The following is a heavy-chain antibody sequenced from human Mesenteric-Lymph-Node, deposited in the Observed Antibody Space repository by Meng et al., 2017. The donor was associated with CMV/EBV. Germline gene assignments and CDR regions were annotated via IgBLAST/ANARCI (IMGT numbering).Heavy chain of an antibody. J-gene: IGHJ4*02. CDR2: ISIITSYI. CDR1: GFTFSSYA. Sequence: GESLKISCAASGFTFSSYAMHWVRQAPGKGLEWVSSISIITSYIYYADSVKGRFTISRDNAKNSLYLQMNSLRAEDTAVYYCARGAVGAIGEGLFDYWGQGTLVTVSS. V-gene: IGHV3-21*01. D-gene: IGHD1-26*01. CDR3: ARGAVGAIGEGLFDY.